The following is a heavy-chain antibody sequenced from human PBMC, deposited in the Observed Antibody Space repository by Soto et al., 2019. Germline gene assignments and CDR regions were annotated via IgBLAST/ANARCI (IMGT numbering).Heavy chain of an antibody. Sequence: SGPTLVNPTQTLTLTCTFSGFSLSASGMCVSWIRQPPGKALEWLARIDWDDDKYYSTSLKTRLTISKDTSKNQVVLTMTNMDPVDTATYYCARMGYDYIWGSYRLPDYYYMDVWGKGTKVTVSS. V-gene: IGHV2-70*11. D-gene: IGHD3-16*02. CDR2: IDWDDDK. J-gene: IGHJ6*03. CDR3: ARMGYDYIWGSYRLPDYYYMDV. CDR1: GFSLSASGMC.